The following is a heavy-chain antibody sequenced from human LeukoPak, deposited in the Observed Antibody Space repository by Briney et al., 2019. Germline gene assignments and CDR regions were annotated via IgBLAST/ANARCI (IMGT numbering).Heavy chain of an antibody. CDR3: ARDPTGLTGVTNGLDH. D-gene: IGHD7-27*01. Sequence: AGGSLRLSCAASGFTFSSYAMHWVRQAPGKGLEWVAVISYDGSNKYYADSVKGRFTISRDNSKNTLYLQMNSLRAEDTAVYYCARDPTGLTGVTNGLDHWGQGTLVTVSS. CDR1: GFTFSSYA. CDR2: ISYDGSNK. V-gene: IGHV3-30*04. J-gene: IGHJ4*02.